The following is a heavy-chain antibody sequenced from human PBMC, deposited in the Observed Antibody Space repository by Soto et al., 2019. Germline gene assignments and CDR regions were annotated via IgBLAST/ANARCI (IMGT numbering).Heavy chain of an antibody. CDR3: ARSPASGYYYDSSGYSYFDY. CDR1: GYSFTSYW. V-gene: IGHV5-51*01. J-gene: IGHJ4*02. CDR2: IYPGDSDT. Sequence: GESLKISCKGSGYSFTSYWIGWVRQMPGKGLEWMGIIYPGDSDTRYSPSFQVQVTLSADKSISTAYLQWSSLKASDTAMYYCARSPASGYYYDSSGYSYFDYWGQGTLVTVSS. D-gene: IGHD3-22*01.